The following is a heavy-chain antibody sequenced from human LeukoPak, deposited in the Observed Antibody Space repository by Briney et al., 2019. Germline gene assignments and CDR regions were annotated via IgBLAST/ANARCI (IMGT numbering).Heavy chain of an antibody. CDR2: IWYDGNNK. V-gene: IGHV3-33*06. CDR3: AKGYNFGYDGPDY. J-gene: IGHJ4*02. CDR1: GFTFSSYA. D-gene: IGHD5-18*01. Sequence: PGGSLRLSCAASGFTFSSYAMSWVRQAPGKGLEWVAVIWYDGNNKYYADSVKGRFTISRDNSKNTLYLQMISLRAEDTAVYYCAKGYNFGYDGPDYWGQGTLVTVSS.